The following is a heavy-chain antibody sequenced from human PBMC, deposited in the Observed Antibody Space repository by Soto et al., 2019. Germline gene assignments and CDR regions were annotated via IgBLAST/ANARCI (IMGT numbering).Heavy chain of an antibody. D-gene: IGHD3-9*01. CDR2: MNPNSGNT. V-gene: IGHV1-8*01. Sequence: ASVKVSCKASGYTFTSYDINWVRQATGQGLEWMGWMNPNSGNTGYAQKFQGRVTMTRNTSISTAYMELSSLRSEDTAVYYCARGESGKPYYDILTGKTNNYDYYYMDVWCKGTTVTVSS. CDR1: GYTFTSYD. CDR3: ARGESGKPYYDILTGKTNNYDYYYMDV. J-gene: IGHJ6*03.